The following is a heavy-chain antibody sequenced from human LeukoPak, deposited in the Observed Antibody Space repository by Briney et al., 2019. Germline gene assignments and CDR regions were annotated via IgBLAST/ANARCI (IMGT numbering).Heavy chain of an antibody. D-gene: IGHD3-22*01. V-gene: IGHV5-51*01. Sequence: GESLKISCKGSGYSFTSYWIGWVRQMPGKGLEWMGIIYPGDSDTRYSPSFQGQVTISADKSISTAYLLWNSLKASDTAVYYCARGFKPKRYYDSSGYYYPHYFDYWGQGTLVTVSS. J-gene: IGHJ4*02. CDR1: GYSFTSYW. CDR3: ARGFKPKRYYDSSGYYYPHYFDY. CDR2: IYPGDSDT.